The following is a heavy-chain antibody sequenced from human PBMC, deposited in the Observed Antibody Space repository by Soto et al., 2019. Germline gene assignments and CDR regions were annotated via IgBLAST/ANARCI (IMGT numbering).Heavy chain of an antibody. D-gene: IGHD5-18*01. J-gene: IGHJ6*02. CDR3: ARVGPHTAMVKGMDV. CDR1: GFTFSSYA. CDR2: ISYDGSNK. V-gene: IGHV3-30-3*01. Sequence: QVQLVESGGGVVQPGRSLRLSCAASGFTFSSYAMHWVRQAPGKGLEWVAVISYDGSNKYYADSVKGRFTISRDNSKNTLYLQMNSLRAEDTAVYYCARVGPHTAMVKGMDVWGQGTTVTVSS.